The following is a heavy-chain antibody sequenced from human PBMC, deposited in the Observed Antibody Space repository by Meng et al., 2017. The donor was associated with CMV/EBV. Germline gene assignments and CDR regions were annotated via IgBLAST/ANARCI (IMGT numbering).Heavy chain of an antibody. CDR1: GYTFTGYY. CDR2: IIPIFGTP. D-gene: IGHD5-12*01. Sequence: SVKVSCKASGYTFTGYYMHWVRQAPGQGLEWMGGIIPIFGTPNYAQKFQGRVTITTDESTSTAYMELSSLRSEDTAVYYCARGGFIVATILVVQNWFDPWGQGTTVTVSS. CDR3: ARGGFIVATILVVQNWFDP. J-gene: IGHJ5*02. V-gene: IGHV1-69*05.